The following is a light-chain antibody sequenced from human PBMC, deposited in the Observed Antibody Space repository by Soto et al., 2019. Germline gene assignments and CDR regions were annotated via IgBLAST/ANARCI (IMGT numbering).Light chain of an antibody. CDR1: QSVSSSS. CDR2: GAS. J-gene: IGKJ2*01. CDR3: QHYGASPKYT. V-gene: IGKV3-20*01. Sequence: EIVLTQSRGTLSLSPGQRATLSCRASQSVSSSSLAWYQQRPGQAPRLLIYGASRRATGIPDRFSGSGSGTDFTLTISRLEPEDFAVYYCQHYGASPKYTFGQGTKLEIK.